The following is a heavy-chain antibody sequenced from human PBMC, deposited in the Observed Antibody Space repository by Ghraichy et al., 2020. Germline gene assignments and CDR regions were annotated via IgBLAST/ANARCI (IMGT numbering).Heavy chain of an antibody. Sequence: SETLSLTCTVSGGSISSYYWSWIRQPPGKGLEWIGYIYTSGSTNYNPSLKSRVTISVDTSKNQFSLKLSSVTAADTAVYYCARHWGEMATINDAFDIWGQGTMVTVSS. V-gene: IGHV4-4*09. J-gene: IGHJ3*02. CDR2: IYTSGST. D-gene: IGHD5-24*01. CDR1: GGSISSYY. CDR3: ARHWGEMATINDAFDI.